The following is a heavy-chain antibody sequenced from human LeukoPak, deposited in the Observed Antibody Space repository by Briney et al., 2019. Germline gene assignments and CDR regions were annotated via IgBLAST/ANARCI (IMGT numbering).Heavy chain of an antibody. Sequence: SSETLCLTCTVSGGSMSGYYWSWIRQPPGKGLEWIGYIATSGRTSYTPSLNSRVTTSIDTSNNQFSLRLSSVTAADTAVYYCARVRGSYPYYFDYWGQGTLVTVSS. J-gene: IGHJ4*02. CDR1: GGSMSGYY. V-gene: IGHV4-59*01. D-gene: IGHD1-26*01. CDR2: IATSGRT. CDR3: ARVRGSYPYYFDY.